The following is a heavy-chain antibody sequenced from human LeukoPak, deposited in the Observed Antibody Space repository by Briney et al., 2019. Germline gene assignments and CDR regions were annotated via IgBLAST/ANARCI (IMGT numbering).Heavy chain of an antibody. D-gene: IGHD3-22*01. Sequence: GGSLRLSCAASGFTFSSYWMHWVRQAPGKGLVGVSRINSDGSSTSYADSVKGRFTISRDNAKNTLYLQMNSLRAEDTAVYYCARGPTYYYDSSGYYYGGFDYWGQGTLVTVSS. J-gene: IGHJ4*02. CDR2: INSDGSST. V-gene: IGHV3-74*01. CDR3: ARGPTYYYDSSGYYYGGFDY. CDR1: GFTFSSYW.